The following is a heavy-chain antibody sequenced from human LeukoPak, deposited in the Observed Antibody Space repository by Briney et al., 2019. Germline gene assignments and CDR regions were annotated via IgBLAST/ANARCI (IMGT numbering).Heavy chain of an antibody. D-gene: IGHD3-3*01. Sequence: GGSLRLSCAASGFTFSSYGMHWVRQAPGKGLEWVAVISYDGSNKYYADSVKGRFTISRDNSKNTLYLQMNSLRAKDTAVYYCAKEEMTFLRGYFQDWGQGTLVTVSS. J-gene: IGHJ1*01. CDR3: AKEEMTFLRGYFQD. V-gene: IGHV3-30*18. CDR1: GFTFSSYG. CDR2: ISYDGSNK.